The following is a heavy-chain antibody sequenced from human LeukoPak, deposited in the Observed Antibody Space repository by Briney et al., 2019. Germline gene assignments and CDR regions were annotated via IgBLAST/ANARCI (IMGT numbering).Heavy chain of an antibody. Sequence: ASVKVSCKASGYTFTIYDINWVRQATGQGLEWMGWMNPNSGNTGYAQKFQGRVTMTRNTSISTAYMELSSLRSEDTAVYYCARVYSYYDFWSGSNWFDPWGQGTLVTVSS. CDR1: GYTFTIYD. D-gene: IGHD3-3*01. CDR2: MNPNSGNT. J-gene: IGHJ5*02. CDR3: ARVYSYYDFWSGSNWFDP. V-gene: IGHV1-8*01.